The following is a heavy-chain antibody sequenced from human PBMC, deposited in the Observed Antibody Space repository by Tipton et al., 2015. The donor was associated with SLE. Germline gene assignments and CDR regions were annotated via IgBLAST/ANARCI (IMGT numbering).Heavy chain of an antibody. CDR3: ASRGSWSGTDAFDI. CDR1: GGSISSSSYY. J-gene: IGHJ3*02. V-gene: IGHV4-39*01. Sequence: TLSLTCTVSGGSISSSSYYWGWIRQPPGKGLGWIGSIYYSGSTYYNPSLKSRVTISVDTSKNQFSLKLSSVTAADTAVYYCASRGSWSGTDAFDIWGQGTMVTVSS. CDR2: IYYSGST. D-gene: IGHD6-13*01.